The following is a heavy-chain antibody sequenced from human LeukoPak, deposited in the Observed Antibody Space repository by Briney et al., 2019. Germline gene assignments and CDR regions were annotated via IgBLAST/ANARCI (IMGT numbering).Heavy chain of an antibody. V-gene: IGHV4-61*02. Sequence: SETLSLTCTVSGGSISSGSYYWSWIRQPAGKGLEWIGRIYTSGSTNYNPSLKSRVTISYTSKNQFSLKLNSVTAADTAMYYCARHLRYYDSSGYDYWGQGTLVTVSS. J-gene: IGHJ4*02. D-gene: IGHD3-22*01. CDR3: ARHLRYYDSSGYDY. CDR2: IYTSGST. CDR1: GGSISSGSYY.